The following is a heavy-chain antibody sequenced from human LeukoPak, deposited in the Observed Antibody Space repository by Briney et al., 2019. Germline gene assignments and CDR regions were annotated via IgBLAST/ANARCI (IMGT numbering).Heavy chain of an antibody. V-gene: IGHV3-74*01. CDR3: ARGRGYCSGTSCYIDY. J-gene: IGHJ4*02. CDR2: INPDGRHT. Sequence: PGGSLRLSCAASGFTFSGSWLHWVRQAPGKGPIWISRINPDGRHTAYADSVKGRFTISRDNAQNPVYLQMNSLRAEDTAVYYCARGRGYCSGTSCYIDYWGQGTLVTVSS. D-gene: IGHD2-2*02. CDR1: GFTFSGSW.